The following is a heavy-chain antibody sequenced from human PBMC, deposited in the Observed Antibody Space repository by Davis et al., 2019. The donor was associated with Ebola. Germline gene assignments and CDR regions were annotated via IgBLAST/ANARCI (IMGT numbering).Heavy chain of an antibody. CDR2: IIPIFGTA. J-gene: IGHJ5*02. CDR1: GGTFSSYA. D-gene: IGHD1-26*01. CDR3: ARDPGGVGASA. Sequence: SVKVSCKASGGTFSSYAISWVRQAPGQGLEWMGGIIPIFGTASYAQKLQGRVTITADESTSTAYMELSSLRSEDTAVYYCARDPGGVGASAWGQGTLVTVSS. V-gene: IGHV1-69*13.